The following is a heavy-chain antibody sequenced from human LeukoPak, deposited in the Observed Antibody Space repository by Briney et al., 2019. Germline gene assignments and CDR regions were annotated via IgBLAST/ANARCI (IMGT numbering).Heavy chain of an antibody. CDR1: GFTFSTYW. D-gene: IGHD1-14*01. Sequence: PGGSLRLSCAASGFTFSTYWMTWVRQAPGKGLEWVANMKRDGSEVYYANSVKGHFTISRDNAKNSLYLQMNSLRAEDTAVYYCARYNEYYFDYWGQGTLVTVSS. CDR3: ARYNEYYFDY. J-gene: IGHJ4*02. CDR2: MKRDGSEV. V-gene: IGHV3-7*01.